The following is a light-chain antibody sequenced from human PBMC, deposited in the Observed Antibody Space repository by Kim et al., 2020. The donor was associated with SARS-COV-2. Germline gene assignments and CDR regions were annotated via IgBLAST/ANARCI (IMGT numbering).Light chain of an antibody. CDR2: GAS. V-gene: IGKV3-20*01. CDR1: ESVSGNH. CDR3: TVYGDAPRWT. J-gene: IGKJ1*01. Sequence: EIVLTQSPGTLSLSPGERATLSCRATESVSGNHLAWYQQKPDQAPRLLIYGASSRATGIPDRFSGSGSATDFTLTISRLEPEDFAVYYCTVYGDAPRWTLGHGTKVEI.